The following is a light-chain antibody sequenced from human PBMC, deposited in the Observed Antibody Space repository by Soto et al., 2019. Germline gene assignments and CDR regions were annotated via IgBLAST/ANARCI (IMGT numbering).Light chain of an antibody. CDR3: QEYNTAPLT. CDR1: QAIDSW. Sequence: DIQMTQSPSSVSASVGDRVTITCRASQAIDSWLAWYQQKPGEAPKLLIFTGSLLHSGVPPRFSGSGSGTDFTLTISSLQPEDVATYYCQEYNTAPLTFGGGTKVDI. CDR2: TGS. V-gene: IGKV1-12*01. J-gene: IGKJ4*01.